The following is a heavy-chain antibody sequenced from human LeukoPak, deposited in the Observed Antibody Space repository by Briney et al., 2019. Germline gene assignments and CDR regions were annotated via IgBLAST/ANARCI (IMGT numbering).Heavy chain of an antibody. J-gene: IGHJ3*02. V-gene: IGHV4-34*01. CDR2: INHSGST. CDR1: GGSFSGYY. CDR3: ARHPSYYDILTGYYPAFDI. Sequence: TSETLSLTCAVYGGSFSGYYWSWIRQPPGKGLEWIGEINHSGSTNYNPSLKSRVTISVDTSKNQFSLKLSSVTAADTAVYYCARHPSYYDILTGYYPAFDIWGQGTMVTVSS. D-gene: IGHD3-9*01.